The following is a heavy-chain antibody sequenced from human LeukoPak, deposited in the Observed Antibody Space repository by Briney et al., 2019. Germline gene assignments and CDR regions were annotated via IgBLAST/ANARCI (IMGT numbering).Heavy chain of an antibody. CDR3: ARESRVRFLEWADNWFDP. CDR1: GYTFTSYY. Sequence: ASVKVSCKASGYTFTSYYMHWVRQAPGQGLEWMGIINPSGGSTSYAQKFQGRVTMTRDTSTSTVYMELSSLRSEDTAVYYCARESRVRFLEWADNWFDPWGQGTLVTVSS. J-gene: IGHJ5*02. V-gene: IGHV1-46*01. CDR2: INPSGGST. D-gene: IGHD3-3*01.